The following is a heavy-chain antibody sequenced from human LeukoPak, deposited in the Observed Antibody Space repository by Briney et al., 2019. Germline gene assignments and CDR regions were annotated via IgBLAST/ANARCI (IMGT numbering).Heavy chain of an antibody. CDR2: INQDGDEK. CDR3: ATYSSSNAREFQH. CDR1: GFTFKNSW. V-gene: IGHV3-7*01. J-gene: IGHJ1*01. D-gene: IGHD2-2*01. Sequence: GGSLRLSCAASGFTFKNSWMSWVCQAPGKGLEWVANINQDGDEKYYVDSVKGRFTISRDDAQTSVYLQMNSLGAEDTAVYYCATYSSSNAREFQHWGQGTLVTVSA.